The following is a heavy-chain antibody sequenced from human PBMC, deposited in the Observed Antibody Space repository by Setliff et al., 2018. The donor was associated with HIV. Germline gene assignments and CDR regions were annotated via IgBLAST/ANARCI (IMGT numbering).Heavy chain of an antibody. CDR3: AREIPQIAVAGTGFDY. CDR1: GYSISSGYY. V-gene: IGHV4-38-2*02. Sequence: NPSETLSLTCTVSGYSISSGYYWGWIRQPPGKGLEWIGSIYHSGSTYYNPSLKSRVTISVDTSKNQFSLKLSSVTAADTAVYYCAREIPQIAVAGTGFDYWGQGTLVTVSS. J-gene: IGHJ4*02. D-gene: IGHD6-19*01. CDR2: IYHSGST.